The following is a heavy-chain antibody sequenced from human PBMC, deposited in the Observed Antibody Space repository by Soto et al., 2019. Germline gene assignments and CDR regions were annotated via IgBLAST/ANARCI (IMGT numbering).Heavy chain of an antibody. D-gene: IGHD6-13*01. CDR3: ARWGIKAAAGTGSRWFDP. CDR1: GGTFSSYA. J-gene: IGHJ5*02. CDR2: IIPIFGTA. Sequence: QVQLVQSGAEVKKPGSSVKVSCKASGGTFSSYAISWVRQAPGQGLEWMGGIIPIFGTANYAQKFQGRVTITADESTRTADRELSSLRAEDTAVYYCARWGIKAAAGTGSRWFDPWGQGTLVTVSS. V-gene: IGHV1-69*12.